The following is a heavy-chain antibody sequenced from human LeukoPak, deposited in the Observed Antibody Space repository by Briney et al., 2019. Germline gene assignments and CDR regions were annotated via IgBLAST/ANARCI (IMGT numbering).Heavy chain of an antibody. D-gene: IGHD2-2*01. V-gene: IGHV3-15*01. J-gene: IGHJ6*02. CDR3: TTGLEYHLLFYYYGMDV. CDR2: IKSKIDGGTT. Sequence: GESLRLSCAASGFTFSSHWMSWVRQAPGEGLEWVGRIKSKIDGGTTDYAAAVKGRFIISRDDSKKTVYLQMNSLKTGDTAVYYCTTGLEYHLLFYYYGMDVWGQGTTVTVSS. CDR1: GFTFSSHW.